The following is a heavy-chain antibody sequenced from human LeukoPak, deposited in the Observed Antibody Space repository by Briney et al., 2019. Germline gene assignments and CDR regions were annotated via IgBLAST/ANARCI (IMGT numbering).Heavy chain of an antibody. D-gene: IGHD2-2*01. CDR2: ISAYNGNT. V-gene: IGHV1-18*01. CDR3: ARVVVVVPALSYYYYMDV. CDR1: GYTFTSYG. Sequence: ASVKVSCKASGYTFTSYGISWVRQAPGQGLEWMGWISAYNGNTNYAQELQGRVTMTTDTSTSTAYMELRSLRSDDTAVYYCARVVVVVPALSYYYYMDVWGKGTTVTVSS. J-gene: IGHJ6*03.